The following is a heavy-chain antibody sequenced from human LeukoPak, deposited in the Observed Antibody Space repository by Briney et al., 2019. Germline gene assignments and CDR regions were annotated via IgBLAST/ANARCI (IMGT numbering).Heavy chain of an antibody. CDR1: CASISSYY. CDR2: IYYSGST. CDR3: ARDLNGHYMDV. Sequence: SDTLSLTCTVSCASISSYYSSCIRQPPGKGLEWIGYIYYSGSTNYNPSLKSRVTISVDTSKNQFSLKLRAVDAAVMVVYYCARDLNGHYMDVWGKGTTVTVSS. J-gene: IGHJ6*03. V-gene: IGHV4-59*01.